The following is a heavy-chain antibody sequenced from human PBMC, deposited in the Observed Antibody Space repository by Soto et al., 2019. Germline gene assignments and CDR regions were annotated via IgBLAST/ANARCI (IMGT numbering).Heavy chain of an antibody. V-gene: IGHV4-59*01. D-gene: IGHD6-19*01. CDR1: GGSISGSY. Sequence: SETLSLTCSVSGGSISGSYWSWIRQSPGKGLEWLGYVYYTGSTNYSPSLRSRVSISVDTSKNEFSLRLSSVTAADTAVYFCARSVAVPGAHIDYWGQRTQVTVSS. CDR3: ARSVAVPGAHIDY. CDR2: VYYTGST. J-gene: IGHJ4*02.